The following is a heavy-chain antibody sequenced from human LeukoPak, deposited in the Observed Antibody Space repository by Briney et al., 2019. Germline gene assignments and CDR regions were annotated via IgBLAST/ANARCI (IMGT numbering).Heavy chain of an antibody. D-gene: IGHD3-9*01. CDR1: GYTFTSYD. Sequence: GASVKVSCKASGYTFTSYDINWVRQATGQGLEWMGWMNPNSGNTGYAQKFQGRVTMTRNTSINTAYMELSSLRSEDTAVYYCARVMYYDILTGYYYYYYYMDVWGKGTTVTISS. J-gene: IGHJ6*03. CDR2: MNPNSGNT. V-gene: IGHV1-8*01. CDR3: ARVMYYDILTGYYYYYYYMDV.